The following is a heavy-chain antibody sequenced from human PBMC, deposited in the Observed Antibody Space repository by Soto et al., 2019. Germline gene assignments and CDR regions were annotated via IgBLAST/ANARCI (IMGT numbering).Heavy chain of an antibody. V-gene: IGHV1-3*01. D-gene: IGHD2-15*01. J-gene: IGHJ4*02. CDR3: ARSGGLDRDFNY. Sequence: ASVKVSCKASGYTFTSYAMHWVRQAPGQRLEWMGWINAGNGNTIYAQKFQDRVTITADESTSTAYMQLSSLRSGDTAVYYCARSGGLDRDFNYWGQGSLVTVSS. CDR2: INAGNGNT. CDR1: GYTFTSYA.